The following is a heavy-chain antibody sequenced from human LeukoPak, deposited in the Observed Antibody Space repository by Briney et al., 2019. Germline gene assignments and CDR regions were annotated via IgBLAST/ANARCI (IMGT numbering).Heavy chain of an antibody. D-gene: IGHD1-26*01. V-gene: IGHV3-48*01. Sequence: GGSLRLSCAGSGFIFGGYTMNWVRQAPGEGLEWLSYISPSGENKLYADSVKGRFTISRDNSKNTLYLQMNSLRAEDTAVYYCATSIVGLTYDEHFQHWGQGTLVTVSS. J-gene: IGHJ1*01. CDR1: GFIFGGYT. CDR2: ISPSGENK. CDR3: ATSIVGLTYDEHFQH.